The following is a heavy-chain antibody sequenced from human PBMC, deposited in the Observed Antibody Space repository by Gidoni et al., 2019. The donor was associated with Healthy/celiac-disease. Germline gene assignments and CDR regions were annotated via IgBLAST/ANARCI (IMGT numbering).Heavy chain of an antibody. V-gene: IGHV5-51*01. D-gene: IGHD2-2*01. Sequence: EVQLVQSGAEVKKSGESLKISCKGSGYRFTSYWIGWVRQMPGKGLEWMGSIYPDDSDTRYSPSFQGQVTISADKSISTAYLQLSSLKASDTAVYYCARGMGYCISTSCRNLNYYYGMDVWGQGTTVIVSS. CDR1: GYRFTSYW. CDR3: ARGMGYCISTSCRNLNYYYGMDV. J-gene: IGHJ6*02. CDR2: IYPDDSDT.